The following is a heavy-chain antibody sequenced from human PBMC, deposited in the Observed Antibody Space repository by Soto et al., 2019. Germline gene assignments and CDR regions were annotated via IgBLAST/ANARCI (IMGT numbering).Heavy chain of an antibody. J-gene: IGHJ4*02. Sequence: ASVKVSCKASGYTFTSYGISWVRQSPGQGLEGMGCISAYNGNTNYAQKFQGRVTMTTDTSTSPAYMDLRSLRSDDTAVYYCARDVEYGSGSYYPTFYFDYWGQRTLVTVSS. D-gene: IGHD3-10*01. CDR3: ARDVEYGSGSYYPTFYFDY. V-gene: IGHV1-18*01. CDR2: ISAYNGNT. CDR1: GYTFTSYG.